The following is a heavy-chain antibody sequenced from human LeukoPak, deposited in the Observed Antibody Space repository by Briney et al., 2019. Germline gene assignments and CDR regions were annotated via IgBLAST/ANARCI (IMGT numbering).Heavy chain of an antibody. CDR1: GFTFSNYA. V-gene: IGHV3-23*01. CDR2: ISGSGGST. Sequence: PGGSLRLSCAASGFTFSNYAMSWVRQAPGKGLEWVSAISGSGGSTYYADSVKGRFTFSRDNSKNALYLQMNSLRAEDTAVYYCAKDGTWIQLWFDSWGQGTLVTVSS. CDR3: AKDGTWIQLWFDS. D-gene: IGHD5-18*01. J-gene: IGHJ5*01.